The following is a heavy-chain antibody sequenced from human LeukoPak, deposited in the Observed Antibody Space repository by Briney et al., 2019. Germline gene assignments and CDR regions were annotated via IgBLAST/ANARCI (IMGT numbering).Heavy chain of an antibody. CDR3: ARENTAVPGGDC. J-gene: IGHJ4*02. CDR1: GFTISPYW. CDR2: IKQDGSEK. V-gene: IGHV3-7*01. Sequence: GGSLRLSCAASGFTISPYWMSWVRQAPGKGLEWVANIKQDGSEKYYVDSVKGRFAISRDNAKNSVYLQMNGLRAEDTAVYYCARENTAVPGGDCWGQGTLVPVSS. D-gene: IGHD5-18*01.